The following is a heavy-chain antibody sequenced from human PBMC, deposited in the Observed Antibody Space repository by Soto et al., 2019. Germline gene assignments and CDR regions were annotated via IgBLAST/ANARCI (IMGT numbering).Heavy chain of an antibody. CDR2: IIPIFGTA. J-gene: IGHJ6*02. CDR1: GGTFSSYA. Sequence: SVKVSCKASGGTFSSYAISWVRQAPGQGLEWMGGIIPIFGTANYAQKFQGRVTITADKSTSTAYMELSSLRSEDTAVYYCAREGSSTPYGMDVWGQGTTVPVSS. V-gene: IGHV1-69*06. CDR3: AREGSSTPYGMDV. D-gene: IGHD2-2*01.